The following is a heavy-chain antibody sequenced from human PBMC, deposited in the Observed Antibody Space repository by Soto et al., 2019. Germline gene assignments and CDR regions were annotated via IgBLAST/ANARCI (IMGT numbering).Heavy chain of an antibody. D-gene: IGHD3-16*01. CDR2: IIPVFRTS. Sequence: VQLVQAGAELKKPGSSVKVSCSASGVTLSSYAFTWVRQAPGQGLEWMGNIIPVFRTSNYAQGFQGRLTISADESTNTINMELSSLRSEDTAVYFCAKDGSWDGGGGESWGQGTLVIVSS. CDR3: AKDGSWDGGGGES. J-gene: IGHJ4*02. V-gene: IGHV1-69*18. CDR1: GVTLSSYA.